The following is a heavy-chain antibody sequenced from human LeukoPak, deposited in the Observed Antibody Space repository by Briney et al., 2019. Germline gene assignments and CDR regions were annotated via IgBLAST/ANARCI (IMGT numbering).Heavy chain of an antibody. J-gene: IGHJ4*02. V-gene: IGHV4-38-2*02. Sequence: SETLSLTCTVSGYSISSGYYWGWIRQPPGKGLEWIGSIYHSGSTYYNPSLKSRVTISVDTSKNQFSLKLSSVTAADTAVYYCARGFFSGNYADWGQGTLVTVSS. CDR3: ARGFFSGNYAD. CDR1: GYSISSGYY. CDR2: IYHSGST. D-gene: IGHD4-11*01.